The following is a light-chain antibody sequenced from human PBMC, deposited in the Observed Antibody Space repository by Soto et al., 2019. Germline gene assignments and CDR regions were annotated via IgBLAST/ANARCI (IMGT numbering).Light chain of an antibody. V-gene: IGKV3-15*01. J-gene: IGKJ5*01. Sequence: EIVMTQSPATLSVSPGERAPLSCRASQSVSSNLAWYQQKPGQAPRLLIYGASTRATGIPARFSGSGYGTEGTITISSLQSEDGEVYYCQQYNNWPPTFGQGTRLEIK. CDR3: QQYNNWPPT. CDR1: QSVSSN. CDR2: GAS.